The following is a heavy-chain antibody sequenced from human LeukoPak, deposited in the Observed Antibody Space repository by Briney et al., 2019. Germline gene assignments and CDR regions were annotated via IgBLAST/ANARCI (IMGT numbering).Heavy chain of an antibody. D-gene: IGHD1-26*01. CDR1: GYTFTSYD. Sequence: ASVKVSCKASGYTFTSYDINWVRQATGQGLEWLGWMNPSSGNTGYAQKFQGRVTITRNTSMNTAYMELSSLRSEDTAVYYCARDLSGSQRGGYFDYWGQGSLVTVSS. V-gene: IGHV1-8*01. CDR2: MNPSSGNT. CDR3: ARDLSGSQRGGYFDY. J-gene: IGHJ4*02.